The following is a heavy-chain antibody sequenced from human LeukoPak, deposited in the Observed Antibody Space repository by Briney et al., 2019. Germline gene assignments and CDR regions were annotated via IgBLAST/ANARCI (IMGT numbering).Heavy chain of an antibody. CDR3: ARAVQVTTGGLFDY. Sequence: SVKVSCKASGGTFNSYAISWVRQAPGQGLEWMGGIIPIFTTANYAQKFQDRVTITADKSTNTAYMELRSLRSEDTAVYYCARAVQVTTGGLFDYWGQGTLVTVSS. CDR2: IIPIFTTA. J-gene: IGHJ4*02. D-gene: IGHD4-17*01. V-gene: IGHV1-69*06. CDR1: GGTFNSYA.